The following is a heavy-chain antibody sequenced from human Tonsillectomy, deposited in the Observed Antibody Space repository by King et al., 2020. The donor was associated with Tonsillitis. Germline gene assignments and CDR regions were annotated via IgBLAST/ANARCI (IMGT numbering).Heavy chain of an antibody. CDR3: AKLLWFGGNFDY. Sequence: VQLVESGGGLVQPGGSLRLSCAASGFTFSSYAMSWVRQAPGKGLEWVSGISGSGGNIYDADSVKGRFTISRDNSKNTLYLQMNSLRAEDTAVYYCAKLLWFGGNFDYWGQGTLVTVSS. J-gene: IGHJ4*02. CDR1: GFTFSSYA. D-gene: IGHD3-10*01. CDR2: ISGSGGNI. V-gene: IGHV3-23*04.